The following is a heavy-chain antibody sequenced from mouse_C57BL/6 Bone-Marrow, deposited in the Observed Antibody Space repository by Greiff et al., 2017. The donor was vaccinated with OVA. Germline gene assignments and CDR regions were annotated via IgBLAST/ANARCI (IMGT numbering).Heavy chain of an antibody. J-gene: IGHJ1*03. CDR1: GFTFSSYG. CDR3: ERRDDYYYWYFDV. CDR2: ISSCGSYT. Sequence: EVKLVESGGDLVKPGGSLKLSCAASGFTFSSYGMSWVRQTPDKRLEWVATISSCGSYTCYPVSVKGRFTISRDNAKNTLYLQISSLKSEDTAMYYCERRDDYYYWYFDVWGKGTTVTVSS. V-gene: IGHV5-6*02. D-gene: IGHD2-3*01.